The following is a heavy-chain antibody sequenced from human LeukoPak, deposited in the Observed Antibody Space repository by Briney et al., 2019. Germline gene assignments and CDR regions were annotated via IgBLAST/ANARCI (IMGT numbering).Heavy chain of an antibody. CDR2: VRGSADTG. CDR3: ARDRETGTTFFDY. D-gene: IGHD1-7*01. J-gene: IGHJ4*02. V-gene: IGHV3-23*01. Sequence: PGGSLRLSCAASGFTIKTYAMSWVRKAPGKGLQWVSGVRGSADTGNYADSVKGRFTISRDNAKNSLYLQMNSLRAEDTAVYYCARDRETGTTFFDYWGQGTLVTVSS. CDR1: GFTIKTYA.